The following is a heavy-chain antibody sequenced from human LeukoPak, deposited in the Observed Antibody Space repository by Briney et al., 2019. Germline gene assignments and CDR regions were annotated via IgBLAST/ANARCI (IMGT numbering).Heavy chain of an antibody. V-gene: IGHV1-8*02. Sequence: ASVKVSCKASGYTFTSYDINWVRQATGQGLEWMGWMNPNSGNTGYAQKFQGRVTMTRNTSISTAYMELSSLRSEDTAVYYCARHRSSSPGYCSGGSCYRHDAFDIWGQGTMVTVSS. CDR3: ARHRSSSPGYCSGGSCYRHDAFDI. CDR1: GYTFTSYD. CDR2: MNPNSGNT. J-gene: IGHJ3*02. D-gene: IGHD2-15*01.